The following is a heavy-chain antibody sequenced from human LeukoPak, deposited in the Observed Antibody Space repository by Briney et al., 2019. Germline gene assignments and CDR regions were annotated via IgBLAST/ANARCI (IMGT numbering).Heavy chain of an antibody. CDR3: AKLATSDTGETY. Sequence: GASVKVSCKASGYTFTGYYMHWVRQAPGQGLEWMGRIYPNSGGTSYAQKFQGRVTMTRDTSTSTVYMELRSLRSEDTAIYYCAKLATSDTGETYWGQGTLVTVSS. D-gene: IGHD3-16*01. V-gene: IGHV1-2*06. CDR2: IYPNSGGT. CDR1: GYTFTGYY. J-gene: IGHJ4*02.